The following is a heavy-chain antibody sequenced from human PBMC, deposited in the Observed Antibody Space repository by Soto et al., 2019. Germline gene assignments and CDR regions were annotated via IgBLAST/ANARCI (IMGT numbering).Heavy chain of an antibody. J-gene: IGHJ5*02. Sequence: SETLSLTCAVSGGSISSSNWWSWVRQPPGKGLEWIGEIYHSGSTNYNPSLKSRVTISVDKSKNQFSLKLSSVTAADTAVYYCARERSSIVVVPAAMVTWFDPWGQGTLVTVSS. CDR1: GGSISSSNW. V-gene: IGHV4-4*02. D-gene: IGHD2-2*01. CDR2: IYHSGST. CDR3: ARERSSIVVVPAAMVTWFDP.